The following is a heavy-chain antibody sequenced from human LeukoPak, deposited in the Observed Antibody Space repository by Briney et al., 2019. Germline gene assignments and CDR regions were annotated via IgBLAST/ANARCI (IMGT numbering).Heavy chain of an antibody. CDR1: GGPISSYY. Sequence: SETLSLTCTVSGGPISSYYWSWIRQPAGKGLEWIGRIYTSGSTNYNPSLKSRVTMSVDTSKNQFSLKLSSVTAADTAVYYCARGVYYYDSSGSQTRLVWFDPWGQGTLVTVSS. CDR3: ARGVYYYDSSGSQTRLVWFDP. CDR2: IYTSGST. J-gene: IGHJ5*02. V-gene: IGHV4-4*07. D-gene: IGHD3-22*01.